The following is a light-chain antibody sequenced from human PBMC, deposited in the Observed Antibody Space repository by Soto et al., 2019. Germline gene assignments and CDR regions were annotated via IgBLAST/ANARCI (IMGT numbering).Light chain of an antibody. Sequence: ETVMTQSPATLSVSPGERATLSCRASQTVSSNLAWYQQKPGQSPRHLMFRTSSKATGFPARFSESGSVIEFTLTISRRQAEDFAVYYCQQYNSWRLTFGGGTTVDIK. V-gene: IGKV3-15*01. CDR2: RTS. CDR3: QQYNSWRLT. J-gene: IGKJ4*02. CDR1: QTVSSN.